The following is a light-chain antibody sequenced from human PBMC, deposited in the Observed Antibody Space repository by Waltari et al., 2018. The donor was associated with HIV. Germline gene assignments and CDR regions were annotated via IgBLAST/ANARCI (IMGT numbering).Light chain of an antibody. V-gene: IGKV3D-15*01. J-gene: IGKJ1*01. CDR2: GSS. CDR3: QQYLDWPPWT. Sequence: EIVMTQSPATLSVSPGQRVPLSCRASQNIGANLAWYQQRPGQPPRLLIHGSSSRDPGIPARFTGRGTGTDFTLQISNLQSDDSGVYYCQQYLDWPPWTFGQGTKVEI. CDR1: QNIGAN.